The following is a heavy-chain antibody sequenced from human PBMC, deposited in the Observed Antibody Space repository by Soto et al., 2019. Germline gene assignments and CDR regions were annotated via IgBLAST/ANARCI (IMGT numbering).Heavy chain of an antibody. CDR1: GFTFSSYA. CDR3: AKRNYGSEFDY. D-gene: IGHD3-10*01. V-gene: IGHV3-23*01. Sequence: EVQLLESGGGLVQPGGSLRLSCAASGFTFSSYAMNWVRQAPGKGLEWVSVISGSGGSTYYADSVKGRFTISRDNSKNTMYLQLNSLRAEDTAVYYCAKRNYGSEFDYWGQGTLVTVSS. CDR2: ISGSGGST. J-gene: IGHJ4*02.